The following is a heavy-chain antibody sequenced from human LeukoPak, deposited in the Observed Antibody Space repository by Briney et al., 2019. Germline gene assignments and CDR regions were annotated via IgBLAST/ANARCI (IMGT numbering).Heavy chain of an antibody. J-gene: IGHJ6*04. CDR3: ARDPPYSRDYVWGTKMDV. CDR2: ISGYNGNT. D-gene: IGHD3-16*01. CDR1: GYTFTGYY. V-gene: IGHV1-18*04. Sequence: ASVKVSCKASGYTFTGYYMHWVRQAPGQGLEWMGWISGYNGNTNYAQKLQGRVTMTTDTSTSTAYMELRSLRSDDTAVYYCARDPPYSRDYVWGTKMDVWGKGTTVTTSS.